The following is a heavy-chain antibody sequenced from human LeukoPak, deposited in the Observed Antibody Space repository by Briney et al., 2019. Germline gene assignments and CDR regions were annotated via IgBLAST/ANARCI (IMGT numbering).Heavy chain of an antibody. CDR1: GYTFTSYS. V-gene: IGHV3-48*01. D-gene: IGHD2-2*01. CDR3: ARDCGTTSCYDFPDFDY. J-gene: IGHJ4*02. CDR2: ISDGGETI. Sequence: PGGSLSLSCAASGYTFTSYSMNWVRQAPGKGLELVSYISDGGETIYYADSVKGRFTISRDNAKNSLYLQMNSLRAEDTAVYYCARDCGTTSCYDFPDFDYWGQGTLVTVSS.